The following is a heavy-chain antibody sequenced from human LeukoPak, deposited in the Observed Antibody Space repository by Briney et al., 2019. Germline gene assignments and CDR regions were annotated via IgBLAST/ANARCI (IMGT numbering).Heavy chain of an antibody. Sequence: SETLSLTCAVSGGSISSGGYSWSWIRQPPGKGLEWIGYIYHSGSTYYNPSLKSRVTISVDRSKNQFSRKLSSVAAADTAVYYCARGVSVTMIPYFDYWGQGTLVTVSS. CDR3: ARGVSVTMIPYFDY. CDR2: IYHSGST. D-gene: IGHD3-22*01. V-gene: IGHV4-30-2*01. CDR1: GGSISSGGYS. J-gene: IGHJ4*02.